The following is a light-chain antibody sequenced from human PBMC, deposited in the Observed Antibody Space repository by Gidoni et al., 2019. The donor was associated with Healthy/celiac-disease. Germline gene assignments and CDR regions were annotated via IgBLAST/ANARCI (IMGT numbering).Light chain of an antibody. CDR2: RNN. V-gene: IGLV1-47*01. CDR1: SSNLGSNY. Sequence: TPGQRVTISCSGSSSNLGSNYVYWYQQLPGTAPKLLIYRNNQRPSGVPDRFSGSKSGTSASLAISGLRSEDEADYYCAAWDDSLSGRVFGGGTKLTVL. J-gene: IGLJ3*02. CDR3: AAWDDSLSGRV.